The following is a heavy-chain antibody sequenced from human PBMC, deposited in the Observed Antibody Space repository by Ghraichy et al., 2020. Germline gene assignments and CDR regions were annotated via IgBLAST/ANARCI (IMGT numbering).Heavy chain of an antibody. D-gene: IGHD4-17*01. V-gene: IGHV3-23*01. J-gene: IGHJ4*02. Sequence: GGSLRLSGAASGFTFSSYAMSWVRQAPGKGLEWVSGISGGGDKTYYADSVKGRFTIARDISRDNSKTTLYLQMNSLRAEDTALYYCAKDRYTVPGALDYWGQGTLVTVSS. CDR2: ISGGGDKT. CDR3: AKDRYTVPGALDY. CDR1: GFTFSSYA.